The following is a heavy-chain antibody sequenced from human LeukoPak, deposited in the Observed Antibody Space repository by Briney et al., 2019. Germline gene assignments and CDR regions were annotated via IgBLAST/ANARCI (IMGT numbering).Heavy chain of an antibody. CDR3: AKGVQLWYHYYGMDV. CDR2: ISYDGSDK. Sequence: GSLRLSCAASGFTFSSYSMNWVRQAPGKGLEWVAVISYDGSDKYYAESVKGRFTISRDNAKKTLYLQMSSLRGEDTAVYYCAKGVQLWYHYYGMDVWGQGTTVIVSS. J-gene: IGHJ6*02. CDR1: GFTFSSYS. V-gene: IGHV3-30*18. D-gene: IGHD5-18*01.